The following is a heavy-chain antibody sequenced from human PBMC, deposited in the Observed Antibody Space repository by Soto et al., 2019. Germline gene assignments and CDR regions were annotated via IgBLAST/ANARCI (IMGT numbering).Heavy chain of an antibody. CDR3: AKKVPAALRLYYFFGLDV. J-gene: IGHJ6*02. V-gene: IGHV4-4*02. D-gene: IGHD2-15*01. CDR2: ISQSGTT. Sequence: QVQLQESGPGLVKPSGTLSLTCAVSGASISSDNRWTWVRQPPGEGLEWIGEISQSGTTKYNPSLASRVTISVDKSKNQFSLMLTSMTAADTAVYYCAKKVPAALRLYYFFGLDVWGQGTTVTVSS. CDR1: GASISSDNR.